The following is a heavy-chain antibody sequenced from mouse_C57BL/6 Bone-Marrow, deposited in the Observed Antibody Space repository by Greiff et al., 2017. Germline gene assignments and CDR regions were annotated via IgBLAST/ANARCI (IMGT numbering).Heavy chain of an antibody. D-gene: IGHD1-1*01. CDR1: GYTFTSYW. CDR3: TRSRVYYGSSQLYYFDY. CDR2: IYPGNSDT. Sequence: VQLQQSGTVLARPGASVKMSCKTSGYTFTSYWMHWVKQRPGQGLEWIGAIYPGNSDTSYNQKFKGKAKLTAVTSASTAYMELSSLTNEDSAVYYCTRSRVYYGSSQLYYFDYWGQGTTLTVSS. V-gene: IGHV1-5*01. J-gene: IGHJ2*01.